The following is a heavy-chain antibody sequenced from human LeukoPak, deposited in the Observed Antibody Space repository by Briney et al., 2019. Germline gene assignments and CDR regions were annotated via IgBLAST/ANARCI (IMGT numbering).Heavy chain of an antibody. D-gene: IGHD3/OR15-3a*01. CDR2: IYHSGGT. V-gene: IGHV4-4*02. Sequence: TSGTLSLTCAVSGASIISSNWWSWVRQPPGKGLEWIGEIYHSGGTNYNSSLKSRVTMSIDKSQNQFSLKLTSVTAADTAVYYSAIDFTWILPLWGQGTLVAVSS. CDR3: AIDFTWILPL. J-gene: IGHJ4*02. CDR1: GASIISSNW.